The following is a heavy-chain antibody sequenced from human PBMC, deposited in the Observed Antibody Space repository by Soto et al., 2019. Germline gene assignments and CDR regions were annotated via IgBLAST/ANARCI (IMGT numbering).Heavy chain of an antibody. CDR2: ISAYNGNT. CDR1: GYTFTSYG. J-gene: IGHJ5*02. Sequence: QVPLVQSGAEVKKPGASVKVSCKASGYTFTSYGISWVRQAPGQGLEWMGWISAYNGNTNYAQKLQGRATMTTDTSTSTAYMELRSLRSDDTAVYYCARDFKSSDYGDYPTAPWGQGTLVTVSS. CDR3: ARDFKSSDYGDYPTAP. D-gene: IGHD4-17*01. V-gene: IGHV1-18*01.